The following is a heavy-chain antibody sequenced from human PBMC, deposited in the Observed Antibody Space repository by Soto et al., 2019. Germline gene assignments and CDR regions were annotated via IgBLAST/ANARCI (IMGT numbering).Heavy chain of an antibody. J-gene: IGHJ5*02. CDR3: ARGGKEGSWYPSSGYRGWLRYNWFDP. D-gene: IGHD3-22*01. CDR1: GGSFSGYY. CDR2: INHSGST. V-gene: IGHV4-34*01. Sequence: TSETLSLTCAVYGGSFSGYYWSWIRQPPGKGLEWIGEINHSGSTNYNPSLKSRVTISVDTSKNQFSLKLSSVTAADTAVYYCARGGKEGSWYPSSGYRGWLRYNWFDPWGQGTLVTVSS.